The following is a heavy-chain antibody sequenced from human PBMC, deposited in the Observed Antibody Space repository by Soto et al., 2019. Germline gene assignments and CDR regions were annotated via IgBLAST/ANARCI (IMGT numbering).Heavy chain of an antibody. V-gene: IGHV3-30-3*01. J-gene: IGHJ4*02. Sequence: LRLSCAASGFTFSSYAMHWVRQAPGKGLEWVAVISYDGSNKYYADSVKGRFTISRDNSKNTLYLQMNSLRAEDTAVYYCARATYYYDSSGYEGDFDYWGQGTLVTVSS. CDR2: ISYDGSNK. CDR1: GFTFSSYA. D-gene: IGHD3-22*01. CDR3: ARATYYYDSSGYEGDFDY.